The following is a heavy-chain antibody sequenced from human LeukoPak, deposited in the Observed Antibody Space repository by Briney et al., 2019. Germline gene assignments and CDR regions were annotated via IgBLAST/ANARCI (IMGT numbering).Heavy chain of an antibody. CDR1: GYTFTSYY. CDR3: ATDPYNWKTKGNY. Sequence: GASVKVSCKASGYTFTSYYMHWVRQAPGEGLEWRVIINPSGGSTSYAQKFEGRVTMTRDTSTSTVYMELSSLRSEDTAVSYCATDPYNWKTKGNYWGQGTQVTVSS. J-gene: IGHJ4*02. V-gene: IGHV1-46*01. D-gene: IGHD1-20*01. CDR2: INPSGGST.